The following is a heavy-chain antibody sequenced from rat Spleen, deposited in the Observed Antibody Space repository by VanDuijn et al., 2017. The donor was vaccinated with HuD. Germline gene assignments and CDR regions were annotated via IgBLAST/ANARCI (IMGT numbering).Heavy chain of an antibody. CDR3: ARRVSHYFDY. V-gene: IGHV5-25*01. CDR1: GFTFDDYY. D-gene: IGHD4-4*01. Sequence: EVQLVESGGGFVQPGRSMKLSCAASGFTFDDYYMAWVRQAPKKGLEWVASISAGGGNTYYRDSVKGRFTISRDNAKSTLYLQMDSLRSEDTATYYCARRVSHYFDYWGQGVMVTVSS. CDR2: ISAGGGNT. J-gene: IGHJ2*01.